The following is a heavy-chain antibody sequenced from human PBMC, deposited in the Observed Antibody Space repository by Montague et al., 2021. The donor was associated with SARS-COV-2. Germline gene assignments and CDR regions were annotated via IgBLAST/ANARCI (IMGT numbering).Heavy chain of an antibody. CDR2: IYDSGST. CDR3: ARENTVTTFGGPYYIDS. Sequence: SETLSLTCIVSGRSVRSYYWSWIRQPLGKGLEWIGYIYDSGSTNYNPSLKSRVTTSVDTSKNQFSLKLSSVTAADTAVYYCARENTVTTFGGPYYIDSWGQGTLVTVSA. CDR1: GRSVRSYY. J-gene: IGHJ4*02. V-gene: IGHV4-59*02. D-gene: IGHD4-17*01.